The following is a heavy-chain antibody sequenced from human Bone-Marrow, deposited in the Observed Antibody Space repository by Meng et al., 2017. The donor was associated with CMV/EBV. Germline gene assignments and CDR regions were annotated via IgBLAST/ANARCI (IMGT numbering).Heavy chain of an antibody. D-gene: IGHD3-10*01. V-gene: IGHV4-34*01. CDR2: INHSGST. J-gene: IGHJ5*02. Sequence: GSLRLSCAVYGGSFSGYYWSWIRQPPGKGLEWIGEINHSGSTNYNPSLKSRVTISVDTSKNQFSLKLSHVTAADTAVYYCARRRSSGGWFDPWGQGTLVTVSS. CDR1: GGSFSGYY. CDR3: ARRRSSGGWFDP.